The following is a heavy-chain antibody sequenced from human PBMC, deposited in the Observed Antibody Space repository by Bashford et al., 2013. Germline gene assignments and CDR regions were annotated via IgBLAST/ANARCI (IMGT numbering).Heavy chain of an antibody. D-gene: IGHD6-13*01. CDR3: ARHLQGYTSSFDL. CDR1: GDSLSRIHW. Sequence: SETLSLTCTVFGDSLSRIHWWTWVRQPPGKGPGVAWRNLYSGISNSNPSLKSRLAISVDTSKSQFSLRLTSVTAADTAMYYCARHLQGYTSSFDLWGQGTLVTVSS. J-gene: IGHJ5*02. CDR2: LYSGIS. V-gene: IGHV4-4*02.